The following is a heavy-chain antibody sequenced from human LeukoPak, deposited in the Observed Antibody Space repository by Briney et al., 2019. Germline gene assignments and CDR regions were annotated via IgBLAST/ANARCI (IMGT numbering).Heavy chain of an antibody. Sequence: GGSLRLSCAASGFTFSTYGMHWVRQAPGTGLEWVAFIRSDGSIKYYADSVKGRFTISRDNSKNTLYVQMNSLRAEDTAVYYCAKEQMATIAFDYWGQGTLVTVSS. CDR1: GFTFSTYG. V-gene: IGHV3-30*02. CDR3: AKEQMATIAFDY. D-gene: IGHD5-24*01. CDR2: IRSDGSIK. J-gene: IGHJ4*02.